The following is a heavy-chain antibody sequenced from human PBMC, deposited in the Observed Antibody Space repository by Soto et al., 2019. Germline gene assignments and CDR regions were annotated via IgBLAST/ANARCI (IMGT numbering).Heavy chain of an antibody. V-gene: IGHV3-30*18. CDR1: GFTFSSYG. Sequence: GGSLRLSCAASGFTFSSYGMHWVRQAPGKGLEWVAVISYDGSNKYYADSVKGRFTISRDNSKNTLYLQMNSLRAEDTAVYYCAKPKYYDFWSGYNWFDPWGQGTLVPVSS. CDR3: AKPKYYDFWSGYNWFDP. J-gene: IGHJ5*02. CDR2: ISYDGSNK. D-gene: IGHD3-3*01.